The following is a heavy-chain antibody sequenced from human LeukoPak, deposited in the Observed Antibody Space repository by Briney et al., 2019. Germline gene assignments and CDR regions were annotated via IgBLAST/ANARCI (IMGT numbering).Heavy chain of an antibody. CDR2: ISGSGGST. CDR1: GFTFSSYA. Sequence: GGSLRLSCAASGFTFSSYAMSWVRQAPGKGREWVSAISGSGGSTYYADSVKGRFTISRDNSKNTLYLQMNSLRAEDTAVYYCAKGESSGWFPYWGQGTLVTVSS. J-gene: IGHJ4*02. CDR3: AKGESSGWFPY. D-gene: IGHD6-19*01. V-gene: IGHV3-23*01.